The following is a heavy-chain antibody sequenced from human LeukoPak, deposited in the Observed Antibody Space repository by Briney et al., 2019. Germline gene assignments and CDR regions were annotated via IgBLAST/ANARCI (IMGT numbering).Heavy chain of an antibody. D-gene: IGHD3-10*01. V-gene: IGHV3-11*03. CDR1: GFIFSEYY. CDR3: ARSPDYYGSGTSHVDYYYGMDV. CDR2: ISSRSDYT. J-gene: IGHJ6*02. Sequence: GGALRLSRVSSGFIFSEYYMSWIRQAPPKGREWISYISSRSDYTNYIDSVKGRFNISRDNAKNSLYLHMNSLRAEDTAVYYCARSPDYYGSGTSHVDYYYGMDVWGRGTTVTVSS.